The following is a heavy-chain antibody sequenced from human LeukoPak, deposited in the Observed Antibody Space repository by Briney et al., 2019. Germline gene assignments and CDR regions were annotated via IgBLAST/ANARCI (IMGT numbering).Heavy chain of an antibody. Sequence: ASVKVSCKASGYTFTGYYMHWVRQAPGQGLEWMGWINPNSGGTNYAQKSQGRVTMTRDTSISTAYMELSRLRSDDTAVYYCARSYGSGSSYFDYWGQGTLVTVSS. CDR2: INPNSGGT. CDR1: GYTFTGYY. D-gene: IGHD3-10*01. CDR3: ARSYGSGSSYFDY. J-gene: IGHJ4*02. V-gene: IGHV1-2*02.